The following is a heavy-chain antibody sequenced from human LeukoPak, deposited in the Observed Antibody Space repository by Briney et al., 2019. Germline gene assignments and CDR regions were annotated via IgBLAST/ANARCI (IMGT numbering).Heavy chain of an antibody. D-gene: IGHD5-18*01. V-gene: IGHV1-69*13. CDR2: IIPIFGTA. CDR3: ARGGYSYGSYGYYGMDV. Sequence: SVKVSRKASGGTFSSYAISWVRQAPGQGLEWMGGIIPIFGTANYAQKFQGRVTITADESTSTAYMELSSLRSEDTAVYYCARGGYSYGSYGYYGMDVWGQGTTVTVSS. CDR1: GGTFSSYA. J-gene: IGHJ6*02.